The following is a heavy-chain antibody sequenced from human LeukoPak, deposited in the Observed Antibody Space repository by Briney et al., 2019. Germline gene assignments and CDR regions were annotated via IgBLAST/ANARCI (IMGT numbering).Heavy chain of an antibody. Sequence: ASVKVSCKASGYTFTSYYMHWVRQAPGQGLEWMGWISAYNGNTNYAQKLQGRVTMTTDTSTSTAYMELRSLRSDDTAVYYCARDLKRGGDYSFRSWFDPWGQGTLVTVSS. CDR2: ISAYNGNT. CDR1: GYTFTSYY. J-gene: IGHJ5*02. D-gene: IGHD4-11*01. CDR3: ARDLKRGGDYSFRSWFDP. V-gene: IGHV1-18*04.